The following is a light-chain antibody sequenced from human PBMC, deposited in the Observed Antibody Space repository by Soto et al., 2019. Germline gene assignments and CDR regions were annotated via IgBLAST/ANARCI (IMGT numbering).Light chain of an antibody. Sequence: QSALTQPASVSGSPGQSITIYCTGTSSDVGGYNYVSWYQHHPGKAPKLMIYDVSNRPSGVSNRFSGSKSGNTASLTISGLQAEDEADYYCCSYTSSSTVVFGGGTKLTVL. CDR3: CSYTSSSTVV. CDR1: SSDVGGYNY. J-gene: IGLJ2*01. CDR2: DVS. V-gene: IGLV2-14*03.